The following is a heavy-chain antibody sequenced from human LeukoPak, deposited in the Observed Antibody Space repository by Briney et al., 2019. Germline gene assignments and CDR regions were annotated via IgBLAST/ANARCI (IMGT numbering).Heavy chain of an antibody. V-gene: IGHV1-18*01. J-gene: IGHJ6*03. CDR1: TYISSDFG. CDR3: ARVYLYTTGWSAAYYYFMDV. D-gene: IGHD3-16*02. CDR2: VSGDNGQT. Sequence: GASVTVSCKASTYISSDFGISWVRLAPGGGLEWMGWVSGDNGQTNYGHKFYGRVTMTMETSTNTASMELRGLSSDDTAIYYCARVYLYTTGWSAAYYYFMDVWGKGTTVIVSS.